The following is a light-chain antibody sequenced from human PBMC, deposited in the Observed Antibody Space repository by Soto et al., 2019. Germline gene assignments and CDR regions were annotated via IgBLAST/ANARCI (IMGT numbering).Light chain of an antibody. CDR2: SAS. CDR3: NYYNNWPPIT. Sequence: VMTQSPPTLSVSPGERATLSCRASRSISTNVAWYQHKTGQAPRLLIYSASTRATGIPARISVSGSETDFHLTISSPQSEDFAINYCNYYNNWPPITFGGGTKVEIK. CDR1: RSISTN. J-gene: IGKJ4*01. V-gene: IGKV3-15*01.